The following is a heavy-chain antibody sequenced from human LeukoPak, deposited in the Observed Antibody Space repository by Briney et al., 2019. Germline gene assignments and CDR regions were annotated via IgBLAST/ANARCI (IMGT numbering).Heavy chain of an antibody. V-gene: IGHV1-18*01. J-gene: IGHJ6*02. D-gene: IGHD3-9*01. Sequence: ASVKVSCKASGYTFTNYGISWVRQAPGQGLEWMGWISAYNGNTNYAQKLQGRVTTTTDTSTSTAYMELRSLRSDDTAVYYCAREDYDILTMAGYYGMDVWGQGTTVTVSS. CDR2: ISAYNGNT. CDR1: GYTFTNYG. CDR3: AREDYDILTMAGYYGMDV.